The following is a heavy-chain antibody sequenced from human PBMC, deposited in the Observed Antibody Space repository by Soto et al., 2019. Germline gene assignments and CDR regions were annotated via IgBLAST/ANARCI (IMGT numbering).Heavy chain of an antibody. Sequence: EVQLVESGGGLVQPGGSLKLSCAASGFTFSGSAMHWVRQASGKGLEWVGRIRSKANSYATAYAASVKGRFTISRDDSKNTAYLQMNSLKTEDTAVYYCTADTAMTNYGMYVWGQGTTVTVSS. CDR2: IRSKANSYAT. CDR1: GFTFSGSA. D-gene: IGHD5-18*01. V-gene: IGHV3-73*02. CDR3: TADTAMTNYGMYV. J-gene: IGHJ6*02.